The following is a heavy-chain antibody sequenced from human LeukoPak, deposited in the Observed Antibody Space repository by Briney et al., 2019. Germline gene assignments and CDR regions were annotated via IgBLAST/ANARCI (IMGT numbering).Heavy chain of an antibody. J-gene: IGHJ5*02. CDR2: IKPNSGGT. D-gene: IGHD3-9*01. CDR3: AREDYDILTGYRTNHWFHP. CDR1: GYRFNGYH. Sequence: ASVKVSCKTSGYRFNGYHIHWVRQAPGQGLEWMGWIKPNSGGTKYAHKFQGSVTMTGDTSISTVYMELSRLRSDDSAVYYCAREDYDILTGYRTNHWFHPWGQGTLVTVSS. V-gene: IGHV1-2*02.